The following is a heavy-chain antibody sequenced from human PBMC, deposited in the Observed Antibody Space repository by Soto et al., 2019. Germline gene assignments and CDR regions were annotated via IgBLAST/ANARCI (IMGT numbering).Heavy chain of an antibody. V-gene: IGHV3-30*18. CDR1: GFTFSSYG. Sequence: QVQLVESGGGVVQPGRSLRLSCAASGFTFSSYGMHWVRQAPGKGLEWVAVISYDGSNKYYADSVKGRFNISRDNSKNTLYLQMNSLRAEDTAVYYCAKEMEEFFDYWGQGTLVTVSS. CDR2: ISYDGSNK. CDR3: AKEMEEFFDY. D-gene: IGHD3-16*01. J-gene: IGHJ4*02.